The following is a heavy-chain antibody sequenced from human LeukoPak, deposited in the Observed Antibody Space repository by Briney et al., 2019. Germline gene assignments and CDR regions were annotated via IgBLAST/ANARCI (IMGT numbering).Heavy chain of an antibody. V-gene: IGHV3-74*01. Sequence: GGSLRLSCAASGFTLSSYWMHWVRQAPGKGLVWVSRINGGGSSTSYADSVKGRFTISRDNARDTLYLQMNTLRAEDTAVYYCARDGTRGNFDFWGQGTLVTVFS. J-gene: IGHJ4*02. CDR1: GFTLSSYW. CDR2: INGGGSST. D-gene: IGHD1-1*01. CDR3: ARDGTRGNFDF.